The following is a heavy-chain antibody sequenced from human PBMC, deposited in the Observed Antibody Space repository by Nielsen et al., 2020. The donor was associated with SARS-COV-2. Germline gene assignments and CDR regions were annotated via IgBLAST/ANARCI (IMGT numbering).Heavy chain of an antibody. Sequence: GESLKISCAASGFTFSSYAMHWVRQAPGKGLEWVAVISYDGSNKYYADSVKGRFTISRDNSKNTLYLQMNSLRAEDTAVYYCATGPVSGINWFDPWGQGTLVTVSS. D-gene: IGHD2-15*01. V-gene: IGHV3-30*04. CDR1: GFTFSSYA. CDR2: ISYDGSNK. CDR3: ATGPVSGINWFDP. J-gene: IGHJ5*02.